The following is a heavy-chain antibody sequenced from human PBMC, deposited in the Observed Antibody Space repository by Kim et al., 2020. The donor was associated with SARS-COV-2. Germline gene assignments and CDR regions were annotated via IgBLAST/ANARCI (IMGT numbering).Heavy chain of an antibody. CDR3: ARHGAAAGSFPYYYYGMDV. Sequence: SETLSLTCTVSGGSISSNRYFWGWTRQPPGKGLEWIGSIYYTGTTYYNPPLKSRVTISVDTAKNQFSLTVSSVTAADTAVYYCARHGAAAGSFPYYYYGMDVWGQGTTVTVSS. CDR1: GGSISSNRYF. D-gene: IGHD6-13*01. CDR2: IYYTGTT. J-gene: IGHJ6*02. V-gene: IGHV4-39*01.